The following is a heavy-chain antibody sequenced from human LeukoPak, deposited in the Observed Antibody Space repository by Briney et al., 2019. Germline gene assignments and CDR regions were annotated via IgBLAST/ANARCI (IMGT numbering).Heavy chain of an antibody. CDR1: GGSISSYY. CDR3: ARDRGYYDSSGYYAFDI. CDR2: IYTSGST. Sequence: SETLSLTCTVSGGSISSYYWSWIRQPAGKGLEWIGRIYTSGSTNYNPSLNSRVTMSVDTSKNQFSLKLSSVTAADTAVYYCARDRGYYDSSGYYAFDIWGQGTMVTVSS. J-gene: IGHJ3*02. V-gene: IGHV4-4*07. D-gene: IGHD3-22*01.